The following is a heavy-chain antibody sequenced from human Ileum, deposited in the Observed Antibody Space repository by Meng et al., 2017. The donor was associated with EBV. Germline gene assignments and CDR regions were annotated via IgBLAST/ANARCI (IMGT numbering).Heavy chain of an antibody. J-gene: IGHJ4*02. V-gene: IGHV4-4*02. D-gene: IGHD1-14*01. CDR2: IYHSRKT. CDR1: GGSFSSSNL. Sequence: QARLPGAGPGPGTASGTLALTFDGSGGSFSSSNLWSWVRQPPGTGLEWIGKIYHSRKTIYNPYLKSRVTMSVDNSKNQFALKLNSMTAADTAVYYSARDPTGGEDHQRVWGQGTLVTVSS. CDR3: ARDPTGGEDHQRV.